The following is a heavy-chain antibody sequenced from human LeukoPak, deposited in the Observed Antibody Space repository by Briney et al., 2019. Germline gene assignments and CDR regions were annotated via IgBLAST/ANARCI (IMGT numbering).Heavy chain of an antibody. Sequence: GGSLRLSCAASGFTFSSYSMSWVRQAPGKGLEWVSFISSSGSTIYYADSVKGRFTISRDNTKNSLYLQMNSLRAEDTAVYYCARDGSGYANFDYWGQGTLVTVSS. CDR3: ARDGSGYANFDY. V-gene: IGHV3-21*01. CDR2: ISSSGSTI. CDR1: GFTFSSYS. D-gene: IGHD5-12*01. J-gene: IGHJ4*02.